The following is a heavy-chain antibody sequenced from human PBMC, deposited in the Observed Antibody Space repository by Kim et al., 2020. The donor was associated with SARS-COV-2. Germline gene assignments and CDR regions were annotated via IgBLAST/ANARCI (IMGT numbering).Heavy chain of an antibody. D-gene: IGHD2-15*01. CDR1: GFTFSNYA. CDR3: VKDREYCSGGTCYNGILDH. J-gene: IGHJ4*02. Sequence: GGSLRLSCAASGFTFSNYAMHWVRQAPAKGLEWMAVISHDGSKEYYGYSVKGRVTISRDNSRNTLSLQMNSLRGEDTAVYSCVKDREYCSGGTCYNGILDHWGQGTLVTVSS. CDR2: ISHDGSKE. V-gene: IGHV3-30*18.